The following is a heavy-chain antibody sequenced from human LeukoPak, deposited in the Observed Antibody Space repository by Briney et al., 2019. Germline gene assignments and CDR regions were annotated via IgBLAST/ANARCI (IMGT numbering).Heavy chain of an antibody. CDR2: IKSNTDGGTT. CDR1: GFTFTNAW. Sequence: PGGSLRLSCAASGFTFTNAWMTWVRQAPGKGLECIGFIKSNTDGGTTDSAAPVKGRFTVSRDDSKNTLYLQMNSLKTEDTAVYYCTTWSSQFDYWGQGTLVTVSS. CDR3: TTWSSQFDY. J-gene: IGHJ4*02. D-gene: IGHD6-6*01. V-gene: IGHV3-15*01.